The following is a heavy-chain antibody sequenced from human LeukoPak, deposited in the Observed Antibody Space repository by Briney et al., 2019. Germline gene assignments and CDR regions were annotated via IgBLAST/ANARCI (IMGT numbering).Heavy chain of an antibody. CDR3: ARDTSGIPGY. D-gene: IGHD3-10*01. CDR2: IYSGGST. J-gene: IGHJ4*02. CDR1: GFTVSSNY. V-gene: IGHV3-53*01. Sequence: GGSLRLSCAASGFTVSSNYMSWVRQAPGKGMEWVSVIYSGGSTYYAESVKGRFTISRDNSKNALYPQMNSLRVEDTAVYYCARDTSGIPGYWGQGTLVTVSS.